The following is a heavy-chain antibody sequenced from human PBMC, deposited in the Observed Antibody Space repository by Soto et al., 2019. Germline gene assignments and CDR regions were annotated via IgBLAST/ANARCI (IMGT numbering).Heavy chain of an antibody. CDR1: GGSVSSGSYY. V-gene: IGHV4-61*01. CDR3: ASPGGYGDYRY. CDR2: IYYSGST. D-gene: IGHD4-17*01. Sequence: ETLSLTCTVSGGSVSSGSYYWSWIRQPPGRGLEWIGYIYYSGSTNYNPSLKSRVTISVDTSKNQFSLKLSSVTAADTAVYYCASPGGYGDYRYWGQGTLVTVSS. J-gene: IGHJ4*02.